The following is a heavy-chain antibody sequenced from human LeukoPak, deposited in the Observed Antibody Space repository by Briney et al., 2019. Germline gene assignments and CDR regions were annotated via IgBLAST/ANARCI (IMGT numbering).Heavy chain of an antibody. CDR1: GYTFTSYY. CDR3: ARDAHYCGGDCYPYYYYYMDV. Sequence: ASVKVSCKASGYTFTSYYMHWVRQAPGQGLEWMGIINPSGGSTSYAQKFQGRVTMTRDMSTSTVYMELSSLRSEDTAVYYCARDAHYCGGDCYPYYYYYMDVWGKGTTVTVSS. CDR2: INPSGGST. D-gene: IGHD2-21*02. J-gene: IGHJ6*03. V-gene: IGHV1-46*01.